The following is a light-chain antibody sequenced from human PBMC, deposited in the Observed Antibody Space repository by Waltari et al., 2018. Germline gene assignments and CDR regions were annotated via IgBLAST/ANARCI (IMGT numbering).Light chain of an antibody. CDR3: GSYAGGTSWV. Sequence: QSALTQPASVSGSPGQSITISCTGSSGDIGTYNLVSLYQQHPGNAPRLLIHDATKRPGGISARVSGSKSGKTASLTIAGLQAEDEADYFCGSYAGGTSWVFGGGTQVTVL. V-gene: IGLV2-23*01. J-gene: IGLJ3*02. CDR1: SGDIGTYNL. CDR2: DAT.